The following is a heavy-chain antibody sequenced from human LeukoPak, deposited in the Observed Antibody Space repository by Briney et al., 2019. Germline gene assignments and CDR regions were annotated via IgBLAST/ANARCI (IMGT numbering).Heavy chain of an antibody. CDR2: INVDGRTT. CDR3: ARDSTPDYDSSGYYLDY. J-gene: IGHJ4*02. Sequence: GGSLRLSCAASGFTFSSYWMHWVRQAPGKGLVWASRINVDGRTTSYVDSVKGRFTISRDNAKNTLYLQMNSLRAEDTAVYYCARDSTPDYDSSGYYLDYWGQGALVTVSS. CDR1: GFTFSSYW. V-gene: IGHV3-74*01. D-gene: IGHD3-22*01.